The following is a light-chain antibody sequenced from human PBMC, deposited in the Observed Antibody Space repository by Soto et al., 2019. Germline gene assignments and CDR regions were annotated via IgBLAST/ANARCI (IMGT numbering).Light chain of an antibody. CDR3: QQRSNWPPIA. V-gene: IGKV3D-20*02. J-gene: IGKJ5*01. Sequence: ENVLTQSPGTVSLSPRERATLSCRASQSVSTSYVAWYQQKFGQAPRLLIYDAFSRATGIPDRFSASVSGTDFTLTSSRLEPEDLAVYYCQQRSNWPPIAFGQGTRLEIK. CDR1: QSVSTSY. CDR2: DAF.